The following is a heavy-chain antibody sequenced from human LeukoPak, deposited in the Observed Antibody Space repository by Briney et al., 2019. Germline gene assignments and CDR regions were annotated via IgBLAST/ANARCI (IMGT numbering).Heavy chain of an antibody. CDR3: AKSLDLGDY. D-gene: IGHD3-16*01. CDR1: GFTFRSYG. J-gene: IGHJ4*02. CDR2: ISSDGNSE. V-gene: IGHV3-30*18. Sequence: GGSLRLSCAAAGFTFRSYGMHWVPQAPGRGLEWVGGISSDGNSEYHADSVKGRFTISRDNSKNTLSLKMNNLTPHDSAVYGYAKSLDLGDYWGQGTLVTVSS.